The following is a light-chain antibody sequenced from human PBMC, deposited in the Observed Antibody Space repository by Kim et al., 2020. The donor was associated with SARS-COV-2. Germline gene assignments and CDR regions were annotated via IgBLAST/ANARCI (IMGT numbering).Light chain of an antibody. V-gene: IGKV3-20*01. J-gene: IGKJ1*01. CDR3: QKYGWSPKT. Sequence: EVVLTQSPGTLSLSPGERATLSCRASQSVSRDNLAWYQQKTGQAPRLLIYDTSTRATGVPDRFSGSGSGTDFTLTISRLEPDDFAMYYCQKYGWSPKTFGQGTKVDIK. CDR1: QSVSRDN. CDR2: DTS.